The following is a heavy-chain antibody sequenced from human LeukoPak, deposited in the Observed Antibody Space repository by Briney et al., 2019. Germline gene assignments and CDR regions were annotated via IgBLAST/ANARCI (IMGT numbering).Heavy chain of an antibody. Sequence: PGGSLRLSCAASGFTFDDYAMHWVRQAPGKGLEWVSLISWDGGSTYYADSVKGRFTISRDNAKNSLYLQMNSLRAEDTAVYYCARPQIVVGYFDYWGQGTLVTVSS. D-gene: IGHD3-22*01. CDR1: GFTFDDYA. CDR2: ISWDGGST. CDR3: ARPQIVVGYFDY. V-gene: IGHV3-43D*04. J-gene: IGHJ4*02.